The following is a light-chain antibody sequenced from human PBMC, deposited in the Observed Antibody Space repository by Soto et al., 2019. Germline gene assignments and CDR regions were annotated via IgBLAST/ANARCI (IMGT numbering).Light chain of an antibody. CDR2: GAS. Sequence: DIQVTQSPSSLSSSVGDAVTVTCLSSQDINTDLNWYHQKPGEAPKLLISGASTLRSGVPSRFSGSGSGTDFTLTIGSVQPEDFGTYYCQQSFSFLRTFGPGTKVDIK. J-gene: IGKJ1*01. CDR1: QDINTD. V-gene: IGKV1-39*01. CDR3: QQSFSFLRT.